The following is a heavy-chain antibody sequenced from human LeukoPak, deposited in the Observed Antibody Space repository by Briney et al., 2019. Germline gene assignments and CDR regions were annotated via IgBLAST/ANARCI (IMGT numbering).Heavy chain of an antibody. CDR3: ARDDSSRPQGL. D-gene: IGHD6-13*01. Sequence: PSETLSLTCAVYGGSFNGYYWTWIRQPPGKGLEWIGGINHSGSTNYNPSLKSRVTISVDTSKNQFSLRLSSVTAADAAVYYCARDDSSRPQGLWGQGTLVTVSS. CDR2: INHSGST. CDR1: GGSFNGYY. V-gene: IGHV4-34*01. J-gene: IGHJ4*02.